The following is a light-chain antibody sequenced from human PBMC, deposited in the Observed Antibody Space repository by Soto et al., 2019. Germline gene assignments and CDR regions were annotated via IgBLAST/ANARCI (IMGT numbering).Light chain of an antibody. CDR2: EVT. CDR3: TSYVGNDIWV. J-gene: IGLJ3*02. Sequence: QSALTQPPSASGSPGQSVTISCTGTSSDVGAYKYFSWYQQYPGKAPQLMIYEVTKRPSGVPDRFSGSKSGNPAPLTVSGLQAEDEADYYCTSYVGNDIWVFGGGTQLTVL. V-gene: IGLV2-8*01. CDR1: SSDVGAYKY.